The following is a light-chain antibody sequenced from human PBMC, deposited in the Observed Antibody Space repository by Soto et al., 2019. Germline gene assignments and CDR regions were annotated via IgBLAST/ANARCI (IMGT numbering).Light chain of an antibody. CDR2: AAS. CDR1: QSISSY. CDR3: QQSYSNPPYT. J-gene: IGKJ2*01. V-gene: IGKV1-39*01. Sequence: DIQMTQSPSSLSASVGDRVTITCRASQSISSYLNWYQQKPGKAPKLLIYAASSLQSGVPSRFSGSGSGTDITLTISSMQPEAFATYTCQQSYSNPPYTFGQGTKLEIK.